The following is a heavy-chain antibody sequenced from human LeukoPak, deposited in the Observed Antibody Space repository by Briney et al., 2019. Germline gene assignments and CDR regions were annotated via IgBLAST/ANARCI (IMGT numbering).Heavy chain of an antibody. CDR3: ARVRSLFGVGHDAFDI. D-gene: IGHD3-3*01. CDR1: GYTFTSYD. J-gene: IGHJ3*02. CDR2: MNPNSGNT. Sequence: VASVKVSCKASGYTFTSYDINWVRQATGQGLEWMGWMNPNSGNTGYAQKFQGRVTITRNTSISTAYMELSSLRSEDTAVYYCARVRSLFGVGHDAFDIWGQGTTVTVSS. V-gene: IGHV1-8*03.